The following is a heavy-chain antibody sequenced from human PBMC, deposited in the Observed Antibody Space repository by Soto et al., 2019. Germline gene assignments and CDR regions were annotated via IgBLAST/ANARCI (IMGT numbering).Heavy chain of an antibody. CDR2: IIPIFGTA. D-gene: IGHD6-6*01. CDR3: ARGSSSSGGIDY. V-gene: IGHV1-69*06. CDR1: GGTFSSYT. Sequence: SVKVSCKASGGTFSSYTISWVRQAPGQGLEWMGGIIPIFGTANYAQKFQGRVTITADKSTSTAYMELSSLRSEDTAVYYCARGSSSSGGIDYWGQGTLVTVSS. J-gene: IGHJ4*02.